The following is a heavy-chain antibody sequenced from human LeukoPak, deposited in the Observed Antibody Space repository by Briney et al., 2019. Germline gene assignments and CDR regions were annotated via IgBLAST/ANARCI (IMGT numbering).Heavy chain of an antibody. V-gene: IGHV4-4*09. D-gene: IGHD1-26*01. CDR1: GDSINNYY. J-gene: IGHJ3*02. CDR3: AKTPYSGNYGQAFDI. Sequence: SETLSLTCTVSGDSINNYYWTWIRQPPGKGLEWIGYIYSTGSTSYNPSLKSRVSISLDTSKNQFSLKLNSVTAADTAVYYCAKTPYSGNYGQAFDIWGQGTMVTVSS. CDR2: IYSTGST.